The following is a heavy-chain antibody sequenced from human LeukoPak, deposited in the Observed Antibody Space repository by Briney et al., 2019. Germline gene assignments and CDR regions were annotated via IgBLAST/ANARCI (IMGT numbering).Heavy chain of an antibody. Sequence: SVPALVKPTQTLXLTCTFSEFSLSTSGMCVDWIRQPPGKALQWLARIDLDDDKYYNTSLKTRLTISKDTSKNQVVLTMTNMDPVETATYYCARDSSGYRLDYWGQGTLVTVSS. J-gene: IGHJ4*02. D-gene: IGHD3-22*01. CDR2: IDLDDDK. CDR3: ARDSSGYRLDY. V-gene: IGHV2-70*11. CDR1: EFSLSTSGMC.